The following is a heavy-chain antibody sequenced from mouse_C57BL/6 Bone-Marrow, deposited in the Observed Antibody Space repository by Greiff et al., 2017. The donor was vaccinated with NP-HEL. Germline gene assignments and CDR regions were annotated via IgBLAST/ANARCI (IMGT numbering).Heavy chain of an antibody. CDR1: GYTFTSYW. CDR2: IDPSDSYT. D-gene: IGHD2-3*01. V-gene: IGHV1-59*01. Sequence: QVQLKQPGAELVRPGTSVKLSCKASGYTFTSYWMHWVKQRPGQGLEWIGVIDPSDSYTNYNQKFKGKATLTVDTSSSTAYMQLSSLTSEDSAVYYCAYDGLYAMDYWGQGTSVTVSS. J-gene: IGHJ4*01. CDR3: AYDGLYAMDY.